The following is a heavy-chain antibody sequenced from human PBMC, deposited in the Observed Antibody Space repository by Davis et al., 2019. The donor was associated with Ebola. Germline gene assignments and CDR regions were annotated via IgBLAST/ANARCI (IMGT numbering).Heavy chain of an antibody. CDR1: GFPLSSHP. V-gene: IGHV3-23*01. CDR2: ISGARSRT. J-gene: IGHJ4*02. CDR3: GKDRNHFIAASGKIDS. Sequence: GSPLRPPFPPPGFPLSSHPTRCFRHSPPVRLARASAISGARSRTYYADSVKGRFAISRDNSKDTLYLRMNRLSAEDTAVYYGGKDRNHFIAASGKIDSWGQGTLVIVSS. D-gene: IGHD1-14*01.